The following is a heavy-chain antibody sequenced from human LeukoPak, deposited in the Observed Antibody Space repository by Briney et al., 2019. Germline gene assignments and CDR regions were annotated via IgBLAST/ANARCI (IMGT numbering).Heavy chain of an antibody. CDR1: GFTFSSYE. Sequence: GGSLRLSCAASGFTFSSYEMNWVRQAPGKGLEWVSYISSSGSTIYYADSVKGRFTISRDNAKNPLYLQMNSLRAEDTAVYYCAREIAVAGYGTYNWFDPWGQGTLVTVSS. D-gene: IGHD6-19*01. J-gene: IGHJ5*02. V-gene: IGHV3-48*03. CDR3: AREIAVAGYGTYNWFDP. CDR2: ISSSGSTI.